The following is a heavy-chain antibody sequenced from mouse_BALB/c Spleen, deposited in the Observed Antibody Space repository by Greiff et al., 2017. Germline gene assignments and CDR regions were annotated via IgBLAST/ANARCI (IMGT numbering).Heavy chain of an antibody. CDR2: ISSGGSYT. D-gene: IGHD1-1*01. V-gene: IGHV5-6*02. J-gene: IGHJ2*01. CDR3: ARRNTTVVASIYYFDY. CDR1: GFTFSSYG. Sequence: EVKLVESGGDLVKPGGSLKLSCAASGFTFSSYGMSWVRQTPDKRLEWVATISSGGSYTYYPDSVKGRFTISRDNAKNTMYLQMSSLKSEDAAMYYCARRNTTVVASIYYFDYWGQGTTLTVSS.